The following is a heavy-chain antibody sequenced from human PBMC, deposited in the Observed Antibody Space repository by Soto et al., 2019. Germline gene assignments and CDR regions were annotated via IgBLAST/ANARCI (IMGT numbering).Heavy chain of an antibody. D-gene: IGHD2-2*01. Sequence: ASVKVSCKASGYTFTRYYMHWVRQAPGQGLEWMGWINPNSGGTNYAQKLQGRVTMTRDTPDSTAYMELSRLRSDDTAVYCGARELGYCSSTSCYADYYYGMDVWGQGTTVTVSS. V-gene: IGHV1-2*02. J-gene: IGHJ6*02. CDR3: ARELGYCSSTSCYADYYYGMDV. CDR2: INPNSGGT. CDR1: GYTFTRYY.